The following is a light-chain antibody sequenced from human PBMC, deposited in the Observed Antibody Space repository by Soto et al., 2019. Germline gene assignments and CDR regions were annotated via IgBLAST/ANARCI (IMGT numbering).Light chain of an antibody. V-gene: IGLV2-14*01. CDR3: SYYTSNSILI. Sequence: QSALTQPASVSGSPGQSITISCAGTMRDVGAYNLVSWYQQNPGRAPQLIIYEVLNRPSGISFRFSGSKSGNTASLTISGLQAEDEADYYCSYYTSNSILIFGGVTKITVL. J-gene: IGLJ2*01. CDR2: EVL. CDR1: MRDVGAYNL.